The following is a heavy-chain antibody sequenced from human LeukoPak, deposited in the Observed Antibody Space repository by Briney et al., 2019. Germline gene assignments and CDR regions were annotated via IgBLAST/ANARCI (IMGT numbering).Heavy chain of an antibody. Sequence: QTGGSLRLSCAASGFAFSSYWMSWVRQAPGKGLEWVAVISYDGSNKYYADSVKGRFTISRDNSKNTLYLQMNSLRAEDTAVYYCAKTGWELPGGVDYWGQGTLVTVSS. CDR1: GFAFSSYW. D-gene: IGHD1-26*01. V-gene: IGHV3-30*18. CDR2: ISYDGSNK. J-gene: IGHJ4*02. CDR3: AKTGWELPGGVDY.